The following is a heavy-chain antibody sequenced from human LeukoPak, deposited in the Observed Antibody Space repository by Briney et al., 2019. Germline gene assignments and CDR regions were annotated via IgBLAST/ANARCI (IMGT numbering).Heavy chain of an antibody. V-gene: IGHV4-59*08. CDR2: IHYSAST. CDR1: GGSISSYY. Sequence: SETLSLTCTVSGGSISSYYWNWIRQSPGKELEWIGYIHYSASTNYNSSLKSRVTISADTSKNQFSLKLSSFTAADTAVYYCARMSNDFLTGYYHVFDYWGQGTLVTVSS. CDR3: ARMSNDFLTGYYHVFDY. J-gene: IGHJ4*02. D-gene: IGHD3-9*01.